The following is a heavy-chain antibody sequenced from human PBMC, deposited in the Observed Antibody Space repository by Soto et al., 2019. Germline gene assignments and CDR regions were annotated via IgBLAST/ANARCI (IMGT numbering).Heavy chain of an antibody. V-gene: IGHV3-53*01. CDR1: GFSVSNKY. Sequence: EVQLAESGGGLIQPGGSLRLSCGVSGFSVSNKYMRWVRQAPGKGLEWVTLIYSDGRTYYADSLKGRFISSRDNSKNTVYMQLNSLRVEDTAVYYCARDSPKDSHCFYGMDVWRQGTKVTVSS. CDR2: IYSDGRT. CDR3: ARDSPKDSHCFYGMDV. J-gene: IGHJ6*02. D-gene: IGHD5-18*01.